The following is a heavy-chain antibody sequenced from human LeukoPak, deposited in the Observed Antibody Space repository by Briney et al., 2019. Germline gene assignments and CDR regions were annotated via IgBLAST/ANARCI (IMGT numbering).Heavy chain of an antibody. V-gene: IGHV1-2*02. Sequence: ASVKVSCKASGYTFTGYYMHWVRQAPGQGLEWMGWINPNSGGTNYAQKFQGRVTMTRDTSISTAYMELSRLRSDDTAVYYCARDRCGYSCGFCDYWGQGTLVTVSS. CDR1: GYTFTGYY. CDR2: INPNSGGT. CDR3: ARDRCGYSCGFCDY. J-gene: IGHJ4*02. D-gene: IGHD5-18*01.